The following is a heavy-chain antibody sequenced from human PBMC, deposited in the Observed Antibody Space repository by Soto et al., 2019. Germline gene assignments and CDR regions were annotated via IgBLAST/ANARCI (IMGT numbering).Heavy chain of an antibody. CDR2: ISGSGGST. D-gene: IGHD6-13*01. V-gene: IGHV3-23*01. Sequence: GGSLRLSCAASGFTFSSYAMSWVRQAPGKGLEWVSAISGSGGSTYYADSVKGRFTISRDNSKNTLYLQMNSLRAEDTAVYYCARKGHAWWDSSSWYSSYYYGMDVWGQGTTVTVSS. CDR1: GFTFSSYA. CDR3: ARKGHAWWDSSSWYSSYYYGMDV. J-gene: IGHJ6*02.